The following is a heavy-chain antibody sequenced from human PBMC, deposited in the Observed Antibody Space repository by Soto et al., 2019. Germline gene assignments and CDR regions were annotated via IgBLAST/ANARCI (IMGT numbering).Heavy chain of an antibody. CDR1: GFTFSSYA. CDR3: ARDPGYSYGSHFDY. D-gene: IGHD5-18*01. CDR2: ISYDGSNK. Sequence: QVQLVESGGGVVQPGRSLRLSCAASGFTFSSYAMHWVRQAPGKGLEWVAVISYDGSNKYYADSVKGRFTISRDNSKNTLYLQMNCLRAEDTAVYYCARDPGYSYGSHFDYWGQGTLVTVSS. J-gene: IGHJ4*02. V-gene: IGHV3-30-3*01.